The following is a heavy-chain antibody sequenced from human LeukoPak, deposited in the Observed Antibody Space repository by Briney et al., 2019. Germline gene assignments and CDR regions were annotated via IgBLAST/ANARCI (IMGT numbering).Heavy chain of an antibody. V-gene: IGHV3-11*04. CDR2: ISHTGTTI. Sequence: TGGSLRLSCAASGFTFSDHYMSWIRQAPGKGLEWVSYISHTGTTIYYADSVRGRFTTSRDNAKNSMYLQMNSLRTEDTAVYYCARDVLGDYDCWGQGTLVSVSS. CDR3: ARDVLGDYDC. CDR1: GFTFSDHY. D-gene: IGHD4-17*01. J-gene: IGHJ4*02.